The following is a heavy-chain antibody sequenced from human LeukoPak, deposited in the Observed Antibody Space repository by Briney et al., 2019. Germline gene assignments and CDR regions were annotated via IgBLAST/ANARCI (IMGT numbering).Heavy chain of an antibody. CDR2: ISSSSHYI. D-gene: IGHD3-16*02. Sequence: KPGRSLRLSCAASGFTFSSYSLNWVRQAPGMGLEWVSSISSSSHYIYYADSVKGRFTISRDNAKNSLYLQMNSLRAEDTAVYYCARGAAMITFGGVIVFDYWGQGTLVTVSS. CDR3: ARGAAMITFGGVIVFDY. J-gene: IGHJ4*02. CDR1: GFTFSSYS. V-gene: IGHV3-21*01.